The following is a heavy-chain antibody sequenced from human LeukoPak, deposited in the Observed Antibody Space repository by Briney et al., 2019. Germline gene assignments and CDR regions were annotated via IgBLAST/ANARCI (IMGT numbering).Heavy chain of an antibody. CDR2: IYYSGST. J-gene: IGHJ5*02. V-gene: IGHV4-39*07. CDR1: GGSISSSSYY. CDR3: ARDGAMMITMIVVPLGWFDP. D-gene: IGHD3-22*01. Sequence: SETLSLTCTVSGGSISSSSYYWGWIRQPPGKGLEWIGSIYYSGSTYYNPSLKSRVTISVDTSENQFSLKLSSVTAADTAVYYCARDGAMMITMIVVPLGWFDPWGQGTLVTVSS.